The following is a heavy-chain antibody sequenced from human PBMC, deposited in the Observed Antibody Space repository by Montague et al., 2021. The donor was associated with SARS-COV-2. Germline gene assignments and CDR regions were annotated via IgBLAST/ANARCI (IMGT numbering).Heavy chain of an antibody. V-gene: IGHV4-34*01. J-gene: IGHJ4*02. CDR1: DGPFSDYS. Sequence: SETLSLICAVYDGPFSDYSWTWIRQPPGKGLEWIGEINHRGSTNYNPSLKSRVTISVDTSKNQFSLKMTSVTAADTAVYYCARGRQHINMVVVVVTGGEYYFDFWGQGTLVAVSS. CDR2: INHRGST. CDR3: ARGRQHINMVVVVVTGGEYYFDF. D-gene: IGHD3-22*01.